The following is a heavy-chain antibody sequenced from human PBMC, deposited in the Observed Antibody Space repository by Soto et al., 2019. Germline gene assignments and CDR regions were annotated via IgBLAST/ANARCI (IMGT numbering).Heavy chain of an antibody. CDR2: IIPIFGTA. Sequence: QVQLVQSGAEVKKPGSSVKVSCKASGGTFSSYSINWVRQAPGQGLEWMGGIIPIFGTANNAQKFQGRVTITADESATTVYMELSSLRSEDTAVYYCARAPNILTVKYYFDYCGQGTLVTVSS. J-gene: IGHJ4*02. D-gene: IGHD3-9*01. CDR1: GGTFSSYS. CDR3: ARAPNILTVKYYFDY. V-gene: IGHV1-69*01.